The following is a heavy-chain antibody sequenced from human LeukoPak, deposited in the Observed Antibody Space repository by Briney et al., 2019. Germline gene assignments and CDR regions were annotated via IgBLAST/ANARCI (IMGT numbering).Heavy chain of an antibody. Sequence: SETLSLTCAVYGGSFSGYYWSWIRQPPGKGLEWIGEINHSGSTNYNPSLKSRVTISLDTSKNQFSLKLSSVTAADTAVYYCVRTSSGWVIDYWGQGTLVTVSS. J-gene: IGHJ4*02. CDR1: GGSFSGYY. CDR3: VRTSSGWVIDY. D-gene: IGHD6-19*01. CDR2: INHSGST. V-gene: IGHV4-34*01.